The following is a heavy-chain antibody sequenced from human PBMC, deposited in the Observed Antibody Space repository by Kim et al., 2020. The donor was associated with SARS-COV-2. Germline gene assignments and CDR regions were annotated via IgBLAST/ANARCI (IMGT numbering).Heavy chain of an antibody. CDR3: TNWSASDYWGWHWLVYYFDY. V-gene: IGHV3-23*01. Sequence: GGSLRLSCVVSGITFVTWARQAPGRGLEWVSGCRGSGRMTYYAESVKGRFSISRDNSKNSVNLQMNSLRAEDTATYYCTNWSASDYWGWHWLVYYFDYWG. D-gene: IGHD3-9*01. CDR2: CRGSGRMT. J-gene: IGHJ4*01. CDR1: GITF.